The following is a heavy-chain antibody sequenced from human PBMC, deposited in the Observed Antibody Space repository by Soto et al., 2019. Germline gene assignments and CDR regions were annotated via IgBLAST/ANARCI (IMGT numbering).Heavy chain of an antibody. CDR1: GGTFSSYA. J-gene: IGHJ6*02. V-gene: IGHV1-69*01. Sequence: QVQLVQSGAEVKKPGSSVKVSCKASGGTFSSYAISWVRQAPGQGLEWMGGIIPIFGTANYAQKFQGRVTITADESTSTADQELSSLRSEDTAVYYCARGGYGDPPYYYGMEVWGQGTTVTVSS. CDR2: IIPIFGTA. CDR3: ARGGYGDPPYYYGMEV. D-gene: IGHD4-17*01.